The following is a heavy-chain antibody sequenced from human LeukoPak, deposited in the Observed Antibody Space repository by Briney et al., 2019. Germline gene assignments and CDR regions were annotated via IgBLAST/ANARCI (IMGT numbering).Heavy chain of an antibody. J-gene: IGHJ4*02. CDR2: IYSGGST. CDR3: ARPYPGYSSGWYYFDY. Sequence: GGSLRLSCAASGFTFSSNYMSWVRQAPGKGLEWVSVIYSGGSTYYADSVKGRFTISRDNSKNTLYLQMNSLRAEDTAVYYCARPYPGYSSGWYYFDYWGQGTLVTVSS. V-gene: IGHV3-53*01. D-gene: IGHD6-13*01. CDR1: GFTFSSNY.